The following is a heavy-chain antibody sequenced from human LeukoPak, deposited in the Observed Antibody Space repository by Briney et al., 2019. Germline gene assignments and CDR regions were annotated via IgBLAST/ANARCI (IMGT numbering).Heavy chain of an antibody. Sequence: ASVKVSCKASGYTFTGYYMHWVRQAPGQGLEWMGWINPNSGGTNYAQKFQGRVTMTRDTSISTAYMELSRLRSDDTAVYYCARVYGGRWERGYSYGYYSYWGQGTLVTVSS. CDR1: GYTFTGYY. J-gene: IGHJ4*02. CDR2: INPNSGGT. D-gene: IGHD5-18*01. CDR3: ARVYGGRWERGYSYGYYSY. V-gene: IGHV1-2*02.